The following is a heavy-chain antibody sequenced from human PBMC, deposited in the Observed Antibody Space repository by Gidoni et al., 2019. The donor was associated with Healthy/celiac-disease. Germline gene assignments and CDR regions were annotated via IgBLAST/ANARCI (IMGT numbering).Heavy chain of an antibody. V-gene: IGHV3-30-3*01. D-gene: IGHD6-13*01. CDR3: ARDVAAAGTGIVDY. J-gene: IGHJ4*02. CDR2: ISYDGSNK. CDR1: GFTFSSYA. Sequence: QVQLVESGGGVVQPGRSLRLSCAASGFTFSSYAMHWVRQAPGKGLEWVAVISYDGSNKYYADSVKGRFTISRDNSKNTLYLQMNSLRAEDTAVYYCARDVAAAGTGIVDYWGQGTLVTVSS.